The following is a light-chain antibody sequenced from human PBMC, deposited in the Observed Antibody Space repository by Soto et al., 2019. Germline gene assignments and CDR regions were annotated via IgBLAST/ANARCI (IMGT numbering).Light chain of an antibody. CDR3: QQYNSYWT. J-gene: IGKJ1*01. CDR1: QSISSW. Sequence: DIQMTQSPSTLSASVGDRVTITCRASQSISSWLAWYQQKPGKAPKLLIYDASSLESGGPSRFSGSGSGTDFTLSLSSRQADDCATYFCQQYNSYWTFGQGTKVEIK. CDR2: DAS. V-gene: IGKV1-5*01.